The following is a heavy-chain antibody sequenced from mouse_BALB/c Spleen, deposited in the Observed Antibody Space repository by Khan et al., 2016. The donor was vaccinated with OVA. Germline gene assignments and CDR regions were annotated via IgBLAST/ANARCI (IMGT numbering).Heavy chain of an antibody. CDR1: GFSLSRYN. CDR3: ARAYYRYDGYYAMDY. Sequence: QVQLKESGPGLVAPSQSLSITCTVSGFSLSRYNVNWVRQPPGKGLEWLGMIWGGGGTDYNSTLKSRLTISRDNSKSQVFLKMNSLQTDDTAMHYCARAYYRYDGYYAMDYWGQGTSVTVSS. V-gene: IGHV2-6-4*01. CDR2: IWGGGGT. D-gene: IGHD2-14*01. J-gene: IGHJ4*01.